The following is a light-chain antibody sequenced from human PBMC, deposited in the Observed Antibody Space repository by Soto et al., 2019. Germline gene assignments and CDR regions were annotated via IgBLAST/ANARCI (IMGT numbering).Light chain of an antibody. V-gene: IGKV1-5*01. CDR1: KSISRR. Sequence: DIQMTQSPSTLSASVGDRVTITCLRRKSISRREAAHHQKQGKAPSNLIIYASNLQRGVPSTFSGSRSATEFSLTTSSLQPDDYATNYCQQYSTCQSTFGQGTKVDIK. CDR3: QQYSTCQST. CDR2: YAS. J-gene: IGKJ1*01.